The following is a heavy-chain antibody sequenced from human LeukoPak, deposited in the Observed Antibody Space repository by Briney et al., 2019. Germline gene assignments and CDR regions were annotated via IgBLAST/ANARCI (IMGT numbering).Heavy chain of an antibody. V-gene: IGHV6-1*01. D-gene: IGHD6-19*01. CDR3: ARGLRAVAGTSYWFDP. Sequence: SQTLSLTCAISGDSVSSNSAAWNWIRQSPSRGLEWLGGTYYRSKWYNDYAVSVKSRITINPDTSKNQFSLQLNSVTPEDTAVYYCARGLRAVAGTSYWFDPWGQGTLVTVSS. J-gene: IGHJ5*02. CDR1: GDSVSSNSAA. CDR2: TYYRSKWYN.